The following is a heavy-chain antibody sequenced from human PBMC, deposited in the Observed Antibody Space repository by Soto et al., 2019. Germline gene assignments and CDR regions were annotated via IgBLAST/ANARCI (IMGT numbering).Heavy chain of an antibody. CDR2: ISAYNGNT. J-gene: IGHJ5*02. Sequence: QVQLVQSGAEVKKPGASVKVSCKASGYTFTSYGISWVRQAPGQGLEWMGWISAYNGNTNYAQKLQGRVTMTTDTSTSTAYMELRSLRSDDTAVYYCARDLRGVTMVRGVIITAWFDPWGQETLVTVSS. D-gene: IGHD3-10*01. CDR3: ARDLRGVTMVRGVIITAWFDP. CDR1: GYTFTSYG. V-gene: IGHV1-18*01.